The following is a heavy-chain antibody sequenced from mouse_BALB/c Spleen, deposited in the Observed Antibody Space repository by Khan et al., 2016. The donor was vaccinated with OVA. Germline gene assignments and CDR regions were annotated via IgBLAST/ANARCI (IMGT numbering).Heavy chain of an antibody. D-gene: IGHD1-2*01. Sequence: QMQLEESGPGLVAPSQSLSITCTVSGFSLTDYGVNWVRQPPGKGLEWLGMLWGDGSTDYNSALKSRLSISKDNSKSQVFLKMNSLQTDDTARYYCARELRLGGFAYWGQGTLVTVSA. CDR2: LWGDGST. J-gene: IGHJ3*01. V-gene: IGHV2-6-7*01. CDR1: GFSLTDYG. CDR3: ARELRLGGFAY.